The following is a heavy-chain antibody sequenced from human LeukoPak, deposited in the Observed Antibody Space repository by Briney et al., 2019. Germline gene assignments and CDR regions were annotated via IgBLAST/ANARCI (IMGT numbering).Heavy chain of an antibody. CDR3: ARDGGSYSGTYRFDY. Sequence: SETLSLTCTVSGGSISSGNYYWSWIRQHPGKGLEWIGYIYYSGSISYNPSLKSRVIISVDTSKNQFSLKLTSVTAADTAVYFCARDGGSYSGTYRFDYWGQGTLVTVSS. V-gene: IGHV4-31*03. CDR1: GGSISSGNYY. CDR2: IYYSGSI. D-gene: IGHD3-10*01. J-gene: IGHJ4*02.